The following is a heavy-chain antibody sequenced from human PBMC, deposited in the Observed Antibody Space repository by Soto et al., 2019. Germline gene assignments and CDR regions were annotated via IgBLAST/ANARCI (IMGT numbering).Heavy chain of an antibody. J-gene: IGHJ6*02. D-gene: IGHD2-2*01. CDR1: GGSISSGGYY. CDR3: ASSSTSLGMDV. CDR2: IYYSGST. V-gene: IGHV4-31*03. Sequence: QVQLQESGPGLVKPSQTLSLTCTVSGGSISSGGYYWSWIRQHPGKGLEWIGYIYYSGSTYYHPSLKSRVTISVDTSKTQFSLKLSSVTAADTAVYSCASSSTSLGMDVWGQGTTVTVSS.